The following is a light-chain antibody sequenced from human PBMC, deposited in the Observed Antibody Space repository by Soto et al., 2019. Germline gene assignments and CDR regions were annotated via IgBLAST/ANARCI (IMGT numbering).Light chain of an antibody. CDR1: QSVSSR. CDR2: DAS. V-gene: IGKV1-5*01. CDR3: HQYNSYLGP. J-gene: IGKJ1*01. Sequence: GDRVTITGRASQSVSSRLAWYQQKPGKAPKLLIYDASSLESGVPSRFSGSGSGTEFTLTISSLQPDDFATYYCHQYNSYLGPFVQGTKVEIK.